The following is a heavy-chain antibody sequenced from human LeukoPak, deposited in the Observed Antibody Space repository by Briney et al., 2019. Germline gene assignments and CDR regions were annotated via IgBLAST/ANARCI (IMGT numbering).Heavy chain of an antibody. Sequence: GGSLRLSCATSGFTFTRYWMAWVRQAPGKGLEWVSTLTGSGASTYYAASVKGRFTIYRDNSKNTLYLKMNSLRAEDTAVYYCAKDYFLIDYWGQGTLVTVSS. CDR3: AKDYFLIDY. CDR2: LTGSGAST. CDR1: GFTFTRYW. V-gene: IGHV3-23*01. D-gene: IGHD2/OR15-2a*01. J-gene: IGHJ4*02.